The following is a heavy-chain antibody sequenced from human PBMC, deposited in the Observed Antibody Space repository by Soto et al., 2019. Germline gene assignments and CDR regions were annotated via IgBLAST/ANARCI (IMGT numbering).Heavy chain of an antibody. Sequence: QVQLQESGPGLVKPSQTLSLTCTVSGGSISTGGYYWSWIRQHQGRGLEWIGYIYHSGMTFSNPSLQSRVAISIDTSKNKCSLKLSSVTAAYSAVYYCATVRWELHDAFDIWGQGTMVSVSS. D-gene: IGHD1-26*01. J-gene: IGHJ3*02. V-gene: IGHV4-31*03. CDR3: ATVRWELHDAFDI. CDR1: GGSISTGGYY. CDR2: IYHSGMT.